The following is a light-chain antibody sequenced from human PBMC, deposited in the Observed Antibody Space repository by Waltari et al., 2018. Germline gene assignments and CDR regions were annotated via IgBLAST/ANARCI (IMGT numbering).Light chain of an antibody. CDR3: QQYDDLPLT. V-gene: IGKV1-33*01. CDR1: QDISNY. Sequence: DIQMTQSPSSLSASVGDRVTITCQASQDISNYVNWYQQKPGKAPKLLIYDASNLQTGVPSRFSGSASGTDFTFTISSLQPEDIATSYCQQYDDLPLTFGGGTKVEIK. CDR2: DAS. J-gene: IGKJ4*01.